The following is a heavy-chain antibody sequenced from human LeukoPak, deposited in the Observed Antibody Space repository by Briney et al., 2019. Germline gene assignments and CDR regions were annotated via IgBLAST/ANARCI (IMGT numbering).Heavy chain of an antibody. Sequence: PSETLSLTCTVSGGSISSSGYYWGWIRQPPGKGLGWIGTISYSGGSYYNPSLKRRVTISVDTSKNQLSLKLTSVTAADTAVYYCARQDPYSSFDYYYHGMDVWGLGTTVAVSS. D-gene: IGHD6-6*01. CDR3: ARQDPYSSFDYYYHGMDV. V-gene: IGHV4-39*01. CDR2: ISYSGGS. J-gene: IGHJ6*02. CDR1: GGSISSSGYY.